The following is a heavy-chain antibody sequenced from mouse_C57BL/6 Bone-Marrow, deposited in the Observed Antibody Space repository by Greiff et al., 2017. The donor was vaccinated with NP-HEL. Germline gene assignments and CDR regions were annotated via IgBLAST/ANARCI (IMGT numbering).Heavy chain of an antibody. J-gene: IGHJ4*01. CDR3: ASTVVALDFAMDY. V-gene: IGHV1-19*01. D-gene: IGHD1-1*01. CDR2: INPYNGGP. CDR1: GYTFTDYY. Sequence: EVQLQQSGPVLVKPGASVKMSCKASGYTFTDYYMNWVKQSHGKSLEWIGVINPYNGGPSYNQKFKGKATLTVDKSSSTAYMELNSLTSEDSAVYYCASTVVALDFAMDYWGHGTSVTVSS.